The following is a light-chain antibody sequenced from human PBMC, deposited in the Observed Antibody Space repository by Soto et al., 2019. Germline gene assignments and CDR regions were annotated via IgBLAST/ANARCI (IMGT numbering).Light chain of an antibody. CDR1: QGISNW. J-gene: IGKJ4*01. CDR3: QQANSFPLT. Sequence: DIQMTQSPSSVSASVGARVSITCRASQGISNWLAWYQQKPGRAPKLLIYTGSSLQSGVPSRFSGTGSGTDCTLTISSLQPEDVATYYCQQANSFPLTFGGGTKVEIK. CDR2: TGS. V-gene: IGKV1-12*01.